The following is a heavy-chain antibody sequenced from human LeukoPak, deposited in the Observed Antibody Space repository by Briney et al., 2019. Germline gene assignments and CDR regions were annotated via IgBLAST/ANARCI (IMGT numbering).Heavy chain of an antibody. Sequence: PSETLSLTCAVYGGSFSGYYWSWIRQPPGKGLEWIGEINHSGSTNYNPSLKSRVTISVDTSRNQFSLKLSSVTAADTAVYYWERGFWGVPPFFDFWGKGKMVTV. CDR1: GGSFSGYY. CDR3: ERGFWGVPPFFDF. J-gene: IGHJ3*01. CDR2: INHSGST. V-gene: IGHV4-34*01. D-gene: IGHD3-16*01.